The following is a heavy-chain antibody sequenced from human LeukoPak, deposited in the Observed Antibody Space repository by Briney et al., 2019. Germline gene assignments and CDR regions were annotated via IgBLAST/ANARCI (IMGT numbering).Heavy chain of an antibody. Sequence: TGGSLRLSCAASGFTFSSYAMSWVRQAPGKGLEWVSAICGSGGNTYYADSVKGRFTISRDNPKDTLYLQMNSLRAEDTAVYYCAKPVNIVNYYYYGMDVWGQGTTVTV. CDR2: ICGSGGNT. D-gene: IGHD2/OR15-2a*01. V-gene: IGHV3-23*01. CDR1: GFTFSSYA. J-gene: IGHJ6*02. CDR3: AKPVNIVNYYYYGMDV.